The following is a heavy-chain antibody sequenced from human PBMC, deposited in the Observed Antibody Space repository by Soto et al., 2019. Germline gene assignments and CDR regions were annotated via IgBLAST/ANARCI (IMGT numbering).Heavy chain of an antibody. CDR2: IYDGGTT. CDR3: ATERGKAVGDF. CDR1: GFSVSIKY. J-gene: IGHJ4*02. Sequence: EVKLVESGGGLVQPGGSLRLSCAASGFSVSIKYMSWVRQAPGKGLEWVSIIYDGGTTSYANSVKGRFTISRDSSKNTPFLQMNSLRAEDTAVDCCATERGKAVGDFWGQGTLVTVSS. V-gene: IGHV3-66*01. D-gene: IGHD3-16*01.